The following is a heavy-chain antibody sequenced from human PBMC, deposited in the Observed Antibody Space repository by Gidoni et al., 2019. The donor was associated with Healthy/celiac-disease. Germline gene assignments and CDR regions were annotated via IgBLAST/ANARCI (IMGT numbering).Heavy chain of an antibody. Sequence: QVQLVESGGGVVQPGRSLRLSCAASGFTFSSYAMHWVRQAPGKGLEWVAVISYDGSNKYYADSVKGRFTISRDNSKNTLYLQMNSLRAEDTAVYYCAREDCSSTSCYLGYYYYYYGMDVWGQGTTVTVSS. CDR2: ISYDGSNK. J-gene: IGHJ6*02. CDR1: GFTFSSYA. D-gene: IGHD2-2*01. CDR3: AREDCSSTSCYLGYYYYYYGMDV. V-gene: IGHV3-30*04.